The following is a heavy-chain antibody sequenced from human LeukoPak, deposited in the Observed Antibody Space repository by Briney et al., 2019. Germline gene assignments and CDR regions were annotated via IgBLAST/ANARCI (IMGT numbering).Heavy chain of an antibody. Sequence: GGSLRLSCAASGFTFSSYGMNWVRQAPGKGLEWVAVISYDGSNKYYVDSVKGRFTISRDNSKSTLYLQMSSLRAEDTAVYYCAKESRGGWYFDYWGQGTLVTVSS. CDR3: AKESRGGWYFDY. CDR1: GFTFSSYG. J-gene: IGHJ4*02. CDR2: ISYDGSNK. D-gene: IGHD6-19*01. V-gene: IGHV3-30*18.